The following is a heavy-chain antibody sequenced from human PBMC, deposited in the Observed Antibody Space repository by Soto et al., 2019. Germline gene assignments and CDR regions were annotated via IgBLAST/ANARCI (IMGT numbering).Heavy chain of an antibody. V-gene: IGHV3-7*03. J-gene: IGHJ6*02. CDR1: GFTFSVYW. CDR3: ARGGGGTTSPYYYFGMDV. Sequence: EVQLVESGGGLVQPGGALRLSCEASGFTFSVYWMSWVRQSPGKGLEWVANIKQDGSEKYYVDSVRGRLTISRDNAKNSLYLQMNSLRAEDTAVYFCARGGGGTTSPYYYFGMDVWGQGTTVTVSS. D-gene: IGHD1-1*01. CDR2: IKQDGSEK.